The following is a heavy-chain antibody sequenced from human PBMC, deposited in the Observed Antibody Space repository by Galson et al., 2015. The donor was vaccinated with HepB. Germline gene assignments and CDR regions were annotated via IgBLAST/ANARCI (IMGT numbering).Heavy chain of an antibody. J-gene: IGHJ4*02. CDR1: GFTFSNYV. D-gene: IGHD6-19*01. Sequence: SLRLSCATSGFTFSNYVMSWVRQAPGKGLEWVSVISTGGGTTYYADSVKGRFTISRDNSKNTLYLQMNSLRAEDTAVYYCAKHPVAGNFDYWGQGTLVTVSS. V-gene: IGHV3-23*01. CDR2: ISTGGGTT. CDR3: AKHPVAGNFDY.